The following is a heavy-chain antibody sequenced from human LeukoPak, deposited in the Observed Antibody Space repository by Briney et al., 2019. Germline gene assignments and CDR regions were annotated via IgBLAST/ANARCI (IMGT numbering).Heavy chain of an antibody. D-gene: IGHD5-18*01. V-gene: IGHV1-2*02. CDR2: INPNSGGT. Sequence: ASVKVSCKASGYTFTGYYMHWVRQAPGQGLEWMGWINPNSGGTNYAQKFQGRVTMTRDTSISTAYMELSRLRSDDTAVYYCARDGPLTAMVSLYYYYGMDVWGQGTTVTVSS. J-gene: IGHJ6*02. CDR3: ARDGPLTAMVSLYYYYGMDV. CDR1: GYTFTGYY.